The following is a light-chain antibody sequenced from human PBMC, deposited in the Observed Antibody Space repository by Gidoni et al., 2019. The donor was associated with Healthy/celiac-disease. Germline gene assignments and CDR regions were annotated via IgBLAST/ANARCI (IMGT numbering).Light chain of an antibody. Sequence: DIKMTQSPSPLSASVGDRVTITYRASQSISSWLAWYQQKPGKAPKLLIYKASSLESGAPSRFSGSGSGTEFTLTISSLQPDDFATYYCQQYNSYPWTFGQGTKVEIK. CDR2: KAS. CDR3: QQYNSYPWT. J-gene: IGKJ1*01. CDR1: QSISSW. V-gene: IGKV1-5*03.